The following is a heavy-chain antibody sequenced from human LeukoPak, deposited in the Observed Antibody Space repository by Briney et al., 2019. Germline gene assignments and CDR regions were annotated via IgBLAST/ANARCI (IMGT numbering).Heavy chain of an antibody. CDR3: AKDWGASGSYYGVDY. Sequence: PGGSLRLSCAASGFSFSSYWMNWVRQAPGKGLVWVAHINTDGRTTTYADSVKGRFTVARDNAKNTLYLEMDRLRAEDTAVYYCAKDWGASGSYYGVDYWGQGTLVTVSS. CDR1: GFSFSSYW. J-gene: IGHJ4*02. D-gene: IGHD3-10*01. V-gene: IGHV3-74*01. CDR2: INTDGRTT.